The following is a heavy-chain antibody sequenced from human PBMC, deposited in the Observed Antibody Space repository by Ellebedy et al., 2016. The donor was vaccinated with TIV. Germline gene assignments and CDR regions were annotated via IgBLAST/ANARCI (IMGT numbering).Heavy chain of an antibody. CDR3: GRGSSGNYYAVDV. J-gene: IGHJ6*02. Sequence: GESLKISXTVSGVTVSGNYINWVRQAPGKGLEWVSVMFSGGSTYYADSVKGRFTVSRDNSRNTLYLQMNSLRAEDTAVYYCGRGSSGNYYAVDVWGQGTTVTVSS. CDR1: GVTVSGNY. D-gene: IGHD1-1*01. CDR2: MFSGGST. V-gene: IGHV3-53*01.